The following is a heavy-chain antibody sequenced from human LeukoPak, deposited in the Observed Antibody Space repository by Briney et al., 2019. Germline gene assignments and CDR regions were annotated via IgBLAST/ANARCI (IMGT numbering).Heavy chain of an antibody. Sequence: GGSLRLSCAASGFTFSNYAMSWVRQAPGKGLEWVSAIGGSGFSTFYADSVKGRFTISRDNSKTTLYLHMNSLRAEDTAVYYCAEDIVVVPAAHFDFWGQGTLVTVSS. CDR1: GFTFSNYA. J-gene: IGHJ4*02. V-gene: IGHV3-23*01. D-gene: IGHD2-2*01. CDR3: AEDIVVVPAAHFDF. CDR2: IGGSGFST.